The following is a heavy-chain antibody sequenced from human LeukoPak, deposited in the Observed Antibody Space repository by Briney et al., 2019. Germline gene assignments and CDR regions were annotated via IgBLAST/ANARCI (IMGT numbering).Heavy chain of an antibody. D-gene: IGHD3-9*01. J-gene: IGHJ4*02. CDR3: ARERYFDRSDY. Sequence: SETLSLTCAVYGGSFSGYYWSWIRQPPGKGLEWIGEINHSGSTNYNPSLKSRVTISVDTSKNQFSLELSSVTAADTAVYYCARERYFDRSDYWGQGTLVTVSS. CDR1: GGSFSGYY. V-gene: IGHV4-34*01. CDR2: INHSGST.